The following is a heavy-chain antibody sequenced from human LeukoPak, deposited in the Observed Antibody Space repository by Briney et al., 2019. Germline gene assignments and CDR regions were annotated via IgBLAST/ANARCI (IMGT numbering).Heavy chain of an antibody. V-gene: IGHV4-59*01. CDR3: ARNVEDIVVVPAASQVPYYYYGMDV. CDR2: IYYSGST. Sequence: PSETLSLTCTVSGGSISSYYWSWIRQPPGKGLEWIGYIYYSGSTNYNPSLKSRVTISVDTSKNQFSLKLSSVTAADTAVYYCARNVEDIVVVPAASQVPYYYYGMDVWGQGTTVTVSS. CDR1: GGSISSYY. D-gene: IGHD2-2*01. J-gene: IGHJ6*02.